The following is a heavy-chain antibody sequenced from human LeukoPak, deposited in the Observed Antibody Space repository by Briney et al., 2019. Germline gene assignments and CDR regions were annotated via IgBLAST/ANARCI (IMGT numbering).Heavy chain of an antibody. D-gene: IGHD1-1*01. J-gene: IGHJ4*02. Sequence: PGGSLRLSCAASGFTFSSYWMHWVRQAPGKGLVWVSRINSDGSSTSYADSVKGRFTISRDNAKNTPYLQMNSLRAEDTAVYYCARDLESPPVEGGFDYWGQGTLVTVSS. V-gene: IGHV3-74*01. CDR3: ARDLESPPVEGGFDY. CDR1: GFTFSSYW. CDR2: INSDGSST.